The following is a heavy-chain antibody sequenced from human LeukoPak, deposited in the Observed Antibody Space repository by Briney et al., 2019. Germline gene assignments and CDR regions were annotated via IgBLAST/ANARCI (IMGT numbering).Heavy chain of an antibody. Sequence: PGGSLRLSCAASGFTFSSYAMSWVRQAPGKGLEWVSAISGSGGSTYYADSVKGRFTISRDNSKNTLYLQMNSLRAEDTAVYYCGKDPLPGGIFGVVIMNAFDIWGQGTMVTVSS. D-gene: IGHD3-3*01. J-gene: IGHJ3*02. CDR1: GFTFSSYA. CDR2: ISGSGGST. CDR3: GKDPLPGGIFGVVIMNAFDI. V-gene: IGHV3-23*01.